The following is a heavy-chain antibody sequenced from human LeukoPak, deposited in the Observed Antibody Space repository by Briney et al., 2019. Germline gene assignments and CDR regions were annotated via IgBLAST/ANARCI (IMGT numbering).Heavy chain of an antibody. CDR3: ARRRVNAFDI. V-gene: IGHV5-51*01. Sequence: GESLKISCKGSGYSFTSYWIGLVRQMPGEGLELMGNIYPGDSDTRYSTSFQGQVNISADKSISTAYLQWSSLKASDTAMYYCARRRVNAFDIWGQGTMVTVSS. CDR1: GYSFTSYW. J-gene: IGHJ3*02. CDR2: IYPGDSDT.